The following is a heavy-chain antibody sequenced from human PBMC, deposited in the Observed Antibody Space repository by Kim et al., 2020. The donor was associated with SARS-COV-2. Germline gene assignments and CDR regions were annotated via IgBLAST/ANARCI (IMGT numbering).Heavy chain of an antibody. J-gene: IGHJ4*02. CDR3: AKGQVVTQEGDY. Sequence: YYEDSVKGRFTISRDNSKNTMYLQMNSLRAEYTSVYYCAKGQVVTQEGDYWGQGTLVTVSS. V-gene: IGHV3-23*01. D-gene: IGHD2-21*02.